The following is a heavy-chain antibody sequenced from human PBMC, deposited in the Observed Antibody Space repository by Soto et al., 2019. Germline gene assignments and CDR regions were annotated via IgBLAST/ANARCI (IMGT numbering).Heavy chain of an antibody. CDR1: GGSVDNNYYY. Sequence: QLRLQESGPGLVKPSETLSLTCSVSGGSVDNNYYYWGWVRQPPGKGLEWIGSVSFTGTTFYSPYLKRRVATFIDTSRNQFSLKLTSVPAADTAVYYCASQKLDVPAYFDYWGQGTLVTVSS. D-gene: IGHD1-1*01. CDR2: VSFTGTT. J-gene: IGHJ4*02. CDR3: ASQKLDVPAYFDY. V-gene: IGHV4-39*07.